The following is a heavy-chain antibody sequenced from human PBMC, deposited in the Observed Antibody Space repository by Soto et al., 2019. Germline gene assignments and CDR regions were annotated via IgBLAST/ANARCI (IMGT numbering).Heavy chain of an antibody. J-gene: IGHJ4*02. V-gene: IGHV4-61*01. CDR2: IYYSGST. CDR1: GGSVSSGSYY. Sequence: PSETLSLTCTVSGGSVSSGSYYWSWIRQPPGKGLEWIGYIYYSGSTNYNPSLKSRVPISVDTSKNQFSLKLSSVTAADTAVYYCARASYFSDSFGYFLDSWGQGTLVTVSS. CDR3: ARASYFSDSFGYFLDS. D-gene: IGHD3-22*01.